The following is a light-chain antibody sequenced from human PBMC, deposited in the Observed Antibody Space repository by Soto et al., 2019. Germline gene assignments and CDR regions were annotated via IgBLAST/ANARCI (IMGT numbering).Light chain of an antibody. CDR1: SSDIGASNF. Sequence: ALTQPPSAPGSPGQSVTISCTGTSSDIGASNFVSWYQQHPGKAPKLVIYEVTKRPSGVPDRFSGSKFGNTASLTVSGLQTEDEADYYCGSFTGFSTVFGSGTKVTVL. V-gene: IGLV2-8*01. CDR2: EVT. CDR3: GSFTGFSTV. J-gene: IGLJ1*01.